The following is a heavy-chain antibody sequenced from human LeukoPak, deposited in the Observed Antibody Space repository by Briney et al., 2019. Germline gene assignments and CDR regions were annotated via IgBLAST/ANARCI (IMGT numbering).Heavy chain of an antibody. V-gene: IGHV1-3*01. CDR2: INAGNGNT. J-gene: IGHJ4*02. Sequence: ASVKVSCKASGYTFTSYAMHWVRQAPGQRLEWMGWINAGNGNTKYSQKFQGRVTITRDTSASTAYMELSSLRSEDTAVYYCASQYGVVVAANFDYWGQGTLVTVSS. D-gene: IGHD2-15*01. CDR3: ASQYGVVVAANFDY. CDR1: GYTFTSYA.